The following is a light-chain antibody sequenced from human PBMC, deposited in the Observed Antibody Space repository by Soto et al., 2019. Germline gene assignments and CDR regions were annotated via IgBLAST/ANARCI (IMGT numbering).Light chain of an antibody. CDR3: QSYDTGLHVV. Sequence: QSVLTQSPSVSGAPGQRVTISCTGTSSNIGAGHDVQWYQQLPGTAPKLLIYANFNRPSGVPDRFSGSTSGTSSSLAITGLQADDEADYYCQSYDTGLHVVFGGGTKLTVL. V-gene: IGLV1-40*01. CDR2: ANF. J-gene: IGLJ2*01. CDR1: SSNIGAGHD.